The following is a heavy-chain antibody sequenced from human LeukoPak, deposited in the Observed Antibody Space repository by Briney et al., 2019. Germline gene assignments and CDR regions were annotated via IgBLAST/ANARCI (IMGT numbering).Heavy chain of an antibody. CDR1: GGSIGTFH. CDR3: ARSDGIVGEEAWFDP. D-gene: IGHD1-26*01. CDR2: IFTTEVT. J-gene: IGHJ5*02. Sequence: SSETLSLTCSVSGGSIGTFHWHWIRQPPGKRLEWIGYIFTTEVTNYSPSLKSRVTISVDTSKNQFSLRLSSVTAADTAVYYCARSDGIVGEEAWFDPWGQGTLVTVSS. V-gene: IGHV4-4*09.